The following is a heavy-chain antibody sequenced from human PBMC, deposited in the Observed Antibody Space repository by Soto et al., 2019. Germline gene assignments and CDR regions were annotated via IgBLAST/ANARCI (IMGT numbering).Heavy chain of an antibody. CDR2: INPNSGGT. J-gene: IGHJ4*02. CDR3: ARFTEYYFDY. V-gene: IGHV1-2*04. Sequence: ASVKVSCTASGYTFTGYDIHWVRQAPGQGLEWMGWINPNSGGTNYAQKFQGWVTMTRDTSISTAYMELSRLRSDDTAVYYCARFTEYYFDYWGQGTLVNVSS. D-gene: IGHD3-10*01. CDR1: GYTFTGYD.